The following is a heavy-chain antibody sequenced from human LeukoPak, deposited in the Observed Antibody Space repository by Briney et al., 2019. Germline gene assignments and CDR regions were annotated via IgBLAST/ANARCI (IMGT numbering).Heavy chain of an antibody. CDR1: GGSISSGSYY. V-gene: IGHV4-61*02. D-gene: IGHD1-1*01. Sequence: SQTLSLTCTVSGGSISSGSYYWSWIRQPAGKGLEWIGRIYTSGSTNYNPSLKSRVTISVDTSKNQFSLKLSSVTAADTAVYYCARVRPRTGDRGYYFDYWGQGTLVTVSS. J-gene: IGHJ4*02. CDR2: IYTSGST. CDR3: ARVRPRTGDRGYYFDY.